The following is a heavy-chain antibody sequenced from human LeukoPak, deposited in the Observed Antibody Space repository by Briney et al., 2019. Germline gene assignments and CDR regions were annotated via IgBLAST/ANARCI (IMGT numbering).Heavy chain of an antibody. V-gene: IGHV3-23*01. D-gene: IGHD2-2*01. J-gene: IGHJ5*02. CDR1: GFTFSSYA. CDR2: ISGSGGST. CDR3: AKVEYCSSTSCSGSKFDP. Sequence: GGSLRLSCAASGFTFSSYAMSWVRQAPGKGLEWVSAISGSGGSTYYADSVKGRFTISRDNSKNTLYLQMNSLRAEDTAVYYCAKVEYCSSTSCSGSKFDPWGQGTLVTVSS.